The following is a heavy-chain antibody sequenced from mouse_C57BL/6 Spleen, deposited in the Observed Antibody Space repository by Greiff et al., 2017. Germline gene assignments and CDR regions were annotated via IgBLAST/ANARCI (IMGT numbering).Heavy chain of an antibody. CDR1: GYAFSSYW. J-gene: IGHJ2*01. V-gene: IGHV1-80*01. D-gene: IGHD1-1*01. CDR3: ARSAIDSVVANYFDY. CDR2: IYPGDGDT. Sequence: QVQLQQPGAELVKPGASVKISCKASGYAFSSYWMNWVKQRPGRGLEWIGQIYPGDGDTNYNGKFKGKATLTVDKSSSTAYMQLSSLTSEDSAVSSCARSAIDSVVANYFDYGGQGTTLTVSS.